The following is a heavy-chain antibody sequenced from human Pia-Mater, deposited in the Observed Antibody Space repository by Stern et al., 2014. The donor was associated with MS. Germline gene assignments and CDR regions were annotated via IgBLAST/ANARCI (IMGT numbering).Heavy chain of an antibody. CDR2: VFPGDSDT. D-gene: IGHD3-16*01. J-gene: IGHJ4*02. V-gene: IGHV5-51*03. CDR1: GYRFTNYW. CDR3: ATYTGGVEMQFPFEY. Sequence: EVQLVQSGAEVKKPGESLQISCRASGYRFTNYWIGWVRQMPGKGPEWMGVVFPGDSDTRYSPSFQGRVTISSDKSISTVYLQWSSLRASDTGIYYCATYTGGVEMQFPFEYWGRGTLVTVSS.